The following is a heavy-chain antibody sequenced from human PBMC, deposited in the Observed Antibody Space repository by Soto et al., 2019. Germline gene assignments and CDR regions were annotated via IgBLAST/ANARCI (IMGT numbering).Heavy chain of an antibody. CDR1: GGSISSGGYS. CDR2: VFHSGST. J-gene: IGHJ4*02. Sequence: QLQLQESGSGLVKPSQTLSLTCAVSGGSISSGGYSWSWIRQPPGKGLEWIGYVFHSGSTYYSPSLKSRVTISIDGSKNQFSLKLTSVTAADTAVYYCARGSYGAGSDYWGQRILVTVSS. V-gene: IGHV4-30-2*01. CDR3: ARGSYGAGSDY. D-gene: IGHD3-10*01.